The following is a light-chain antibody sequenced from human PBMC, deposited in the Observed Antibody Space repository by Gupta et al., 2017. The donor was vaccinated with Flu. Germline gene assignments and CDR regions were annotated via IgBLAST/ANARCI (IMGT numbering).Light chain of an antibody. V-gene: IGKV3-11*01. Sequence: PATLSLSPGERASLSCRASQTVGRFLVWYQQKPGQAPRLLMSHASTRATGIPARFGGSGSGTDFTLTISILEPEDLAVYFSQQCADWPMTFGQGTRLEIK. CDR2: HAS. CDR3: QQCADWPMT. CDR1: QTVGRF. J-gene: IGKJ5*01.